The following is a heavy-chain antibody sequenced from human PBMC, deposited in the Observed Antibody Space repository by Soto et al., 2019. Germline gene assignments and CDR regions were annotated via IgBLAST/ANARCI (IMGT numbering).Heavy chain of an antibody. D-gene: IGHD6-19*01. CDR2: ISSSSSYI. V-gene: IGHV3-21*01. J-gene: IGHJ6*02. CDR3: ARDRYSGSGWSFGYYYYYGMDV. Sequence: PGGSLRLSCAASGFTFSSYSMNWVRQAPGKGLEWVSSISSSSSYIYYADSVKGRFTISRDNAKNSLYLQMNSLRAEDTAVYYCARDRYSGSGWSFGYYYYYGMDVWGQGTTVTVSS. CDR1: GFTFSSYS.